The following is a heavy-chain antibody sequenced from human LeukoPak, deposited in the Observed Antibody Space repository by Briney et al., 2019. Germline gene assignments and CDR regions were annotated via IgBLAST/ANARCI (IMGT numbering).Heavy chain of an antibody. CDR3: ALVYCSSTGCYVGAFDI. Sequence: SETPSLTCTLSGGSIISAGYYWSWRRHHAGKGLGSLVYIYYSGNTNYNPSVTSRVTISVDTSNNQFSLKLSSVTAADTAIYYCALVYCSSTGCYVGAFDIWGQGTMVTVSS. CDR1: GGSIISAGYY. CDR2: IYYSGNT. V-gene: IGHV4-31*03. J-gene: IGHJ3*02. D-gene: IGHD2-2*01.